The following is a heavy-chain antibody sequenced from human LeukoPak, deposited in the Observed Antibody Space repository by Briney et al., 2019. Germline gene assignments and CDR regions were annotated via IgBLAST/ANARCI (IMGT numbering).Heavy chain of an antibody. D-gene: IGHD5-24*01. CDR2: ISGSGGST. CDR1: GFTFSNYA. V-gene: IGHV3-23*01. Sequence: GGSLRLSCAASGFTFSNYAMNWVRQAPGKGLEWVSGISGSGGSTYYADSVKGRFIIFRDNSKNTLSVQMNSLRAEDTAVYYCAKVRGAYNPSFSDYWGQGALVTVSS. CDR3: AKVRGAYNPSFSDY. J-gene: IGHJ4*02.